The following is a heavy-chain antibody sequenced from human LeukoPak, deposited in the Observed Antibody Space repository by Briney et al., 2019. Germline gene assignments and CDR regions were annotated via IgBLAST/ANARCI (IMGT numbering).Heavy chain of an antibody. CDR3: ARDDYYDSSGFPY. CDR1: GGSISSYY. Sequence: SETLSLTCTVSGGSISSYYWGWIRQPPGKGLEWIGSIYYSGSTYYNPSLKSRVTISVDTSKNQFSLKLSSVTAADTAVYYCARDDYYDSSGFPYWGQGTLVTVSS. D-gene: IGHD3-22*01. J-gene: IGHJ4*02. V-gene: IGHV4-39*07. CDR2: IYYSGST.